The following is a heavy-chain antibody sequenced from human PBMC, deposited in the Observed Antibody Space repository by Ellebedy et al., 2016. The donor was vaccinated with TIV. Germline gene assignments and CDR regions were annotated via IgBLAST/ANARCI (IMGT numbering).Heavy chain of an antibody. D-gene: IGHD5-24*01. CDR2: INSDGSST. V-gene: IGHV3-74*01. CDR1: GFTFSSYW. CDR3: ARSRDGYNFIGDY. Sequence: GESLKIFCAASGFTFSSYWMHWVRQAPGKGLVWVSRINSDGSSTSYADSVKGRFTIFRDNAKNTLYLQMNSLRAEDTAVYYCARSRDGYNFIGDYWGQGTLVTVSS. J-gene: IGHJ4*02.